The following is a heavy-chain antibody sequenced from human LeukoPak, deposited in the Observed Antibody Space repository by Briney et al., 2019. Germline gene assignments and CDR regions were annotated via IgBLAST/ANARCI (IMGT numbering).Heavy chain of an antibody. V-gene: IGHV3-66*01. Sequence: PGGSLRLSCAASGFTFSDYYMSWIRQAPGKGLEWVSVIYSGGSTYYADSVKGRFTISRDNSKNTLYLQMNSLRAEDTAVYYCARDRGGATYFDYWGQGTLVTVSS. CDR2: IYSGGST. CDR1: GFTFSDYY. CDR3: ARDRGGATYFDY. J-gene: IGHJ4*02. D-gene: IGHD1-26*01.